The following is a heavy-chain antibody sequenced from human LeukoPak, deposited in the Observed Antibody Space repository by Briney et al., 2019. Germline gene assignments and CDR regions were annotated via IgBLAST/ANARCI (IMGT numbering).Heavy chain of an antibody. Sequence: GGSLRLSCAASGFTFSSCELDWVRQAPGKGLEWVSYISSSGSIYYADSVKGRFTISRDNAKNSLYLQMNSLRAEDTAVYYCAREGYGGNSDAFDIWGQGTMVTVSS. J-gene: IGHJ3*02. V-gene: IGHV3-48*03. D-gene: IGHD4-23*01. CDR3: AREGYGGNSDAFDI. CDR2: ISSSGSI. CDR1: GFTFSSCE.